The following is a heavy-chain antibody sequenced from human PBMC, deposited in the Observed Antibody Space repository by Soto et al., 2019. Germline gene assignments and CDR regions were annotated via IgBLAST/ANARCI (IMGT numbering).Heavy chain of an antibody. CDR2: IWYDGSNK. D-gene: IGHD3-22*01. CDR1: GFTFSSYG. CDR3: ARDSYYDSSGPFDY. V-gene: IGHV3-33*01. J-gene: IGHJ4*02. Sequence: RRLSCAASGFTFSSYGMHWVRQAPGKGLEWVAVIWYDGSNKYYADSVKGRFTISRDNSKNTLYLQMNSLRAEDTAVYYCARDSYYDSSGPFDYWGQGTLVTVSS.